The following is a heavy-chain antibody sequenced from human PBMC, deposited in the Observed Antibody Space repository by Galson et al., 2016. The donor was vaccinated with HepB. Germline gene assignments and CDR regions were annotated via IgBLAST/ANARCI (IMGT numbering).Heavy chain of an antibody. CDR2: ISNSGDTT. J-gene: IGHJ4*02. V-gene: IGHV3-23*01. Sequence: SLRLSCAASGFTFSNYAMSWVRQAPGNGLEWISVISNSGDTTYYAASERGRFTISRDNSKNTLYLQMTGLRAEDTAVYYCAKDQSDYVWGSYRDGGDYWGQGTLV. CDR3: AKDQSDYVWGSYRDGGDY. CDR1: GFTFSNYA. D-gene: IGHD3-16*02.